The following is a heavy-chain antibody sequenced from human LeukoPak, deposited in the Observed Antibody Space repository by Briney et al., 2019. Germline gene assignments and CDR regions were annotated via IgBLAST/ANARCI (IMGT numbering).Heavy chain of an antibody. CDR2: IYTSGST. J-gene: IGHJ6*02. Sequence: SETLSLTCAVYGGSFSGYYWSWIRQPAGKGLEWIGRIYTSGSTNYNPSLKSRVTMSVDTSKNQFSLKLSSVTAADTAVYYCARDLRYCSSTSCYTSGRYYYYGMDVWGQGTTVTVSS. D-gene: IGHD2-2*02. CDR1: GGSFSGYY. V-gene: IGHV4-4*07. CDR3: ARDLRYCSSTSCYTSGRYYYYGMDV.